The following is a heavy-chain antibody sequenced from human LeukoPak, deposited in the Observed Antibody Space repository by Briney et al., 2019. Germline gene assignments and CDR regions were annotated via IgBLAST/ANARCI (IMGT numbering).Heavy chain of an antibody. D-gene: IGHD3-10*01. CDR2: INAGNGNT. J-gene: IGHJ5*02. V-gene: IGHV1-3*01. CDR3: ARDYYYGSGSYYFDP. CDR1: GYTFIRNA. Sequence: GASVKVSCKAYGYTFIRNALHWVRQAPGQRLEWMGWINAGNGNTKYSQKFQGRVPITRDTSASTAYMELSSLRCEDTAVYYCARDYYYGSGSYYFDPWGQGTLVTVSS.